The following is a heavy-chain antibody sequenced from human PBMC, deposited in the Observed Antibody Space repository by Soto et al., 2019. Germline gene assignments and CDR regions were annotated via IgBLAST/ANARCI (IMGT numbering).Heavy chain of an antibody. J-gene: IGHJ4*02. CDR2: MNPNSGDT. D-gene: IGHD1-1*01. Sequence: QVQLVQSGAEVKKPGASVKVSCKASGYTFTDYDINWVRQATGQGPEWMGWMNPNSGDTGYAQNFQGRVAMTRDTSISTAYMELSSLRSEVTAVYYCARVGGNWNDDYFDYWGQGTLVTVSS. CDR3: ARVGGNWNDDYFDY. V-gene: IGHV1-8*01. CDR1: GYTFTDYD.